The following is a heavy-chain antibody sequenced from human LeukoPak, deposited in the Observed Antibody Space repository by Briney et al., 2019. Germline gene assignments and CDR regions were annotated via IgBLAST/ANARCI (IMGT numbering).Heavy chain of an antibody. Sequence: PGGSLRLSCAASGFTFSSYAMNWVRQAPGKGLEWVSAISGSGGSTYYADSVKGRFTISRDNSKNTLYLQMNSLRAEDTAVYYCAKAVSGNYIKGFDYWGQGILVTVSS. CDR1: GFTFSSYA. CDR2: ISGSGGST. CDR3: AKAVSGNYIKGFDY. J-gene: IGHJ4*02. D-gene: IGHD1-26*01. V-gene: IGHV3-23*01.